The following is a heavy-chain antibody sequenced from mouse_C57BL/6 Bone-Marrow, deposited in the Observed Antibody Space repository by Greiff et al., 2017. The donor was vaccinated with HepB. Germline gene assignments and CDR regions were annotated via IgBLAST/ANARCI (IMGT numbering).Heavy chain of an antibody. CDR2: IYWDEDK. V-gene: IGHV8-12*01. J-gene: IGHJ3*01. CDR1: GFSLSTSGMG. CDR3: ARIYDGYYGWAWFAY. Sequence: QSSQTLSLTCSFSGFSLSTSGMGVSWIRQPSGKGLEWLAHIYWDEDKRYNPSLKSRLTISKDTSRNQVFLKITRVDTADTATYYCARIYDGYYGWAWFAYWGQGTLVTVSA. D-gene: IGHD2-3*01.